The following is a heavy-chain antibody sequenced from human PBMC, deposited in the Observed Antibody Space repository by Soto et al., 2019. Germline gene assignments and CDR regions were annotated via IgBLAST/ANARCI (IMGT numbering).Heavy chain of an antibody. Sequence: QVQLVESGGGVVQPGRSLRLSCAASGFTFSSYGMHWVRQAPGKGLEWVAVISYDGSNKYYADSVKGRFTISRDNSKNTLYLQMNSLRAEDTAVYYCAKDEEGRIDYWGQGTLVTVSS. CDR3: AKDEEGRIDY. J-gene: IGHJ4*02. CDR1: GFTFSSYG. CDR2: ISYDGSNK. V-gene: IGHV3-30*18.